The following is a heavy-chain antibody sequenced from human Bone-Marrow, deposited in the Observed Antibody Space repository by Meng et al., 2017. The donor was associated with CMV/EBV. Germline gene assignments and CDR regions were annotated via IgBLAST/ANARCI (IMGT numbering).Heavy chain of an antibody. V-gene: IGHV3-7*01. CDR2: IKQDASEK. CDR3: ARDFKSDSPATVDL. CDR1: GFTFSSYW. J-gene: IGHJ2*01. Sequence: GGSLRLSCAASGFTFSSYWMSWVRQAPGNGLEWVANIKQDASEKYYVGSVKGRFIISRDNAKNSLYLQMNSLRAEDTAVYYCARDFKSDSPATVDLWGRGTLVTVSS. D-gene: IGHD5-12*01.